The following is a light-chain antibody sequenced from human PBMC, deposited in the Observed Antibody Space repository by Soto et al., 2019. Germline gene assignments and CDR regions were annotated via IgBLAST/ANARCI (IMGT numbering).Light chain of an antibody. J-gene: IGKJ5*01. V-gene: IGKV3-11*01. Sequence: EIVLTQSPATLSLSPGERATLSCRASQSVSSYLAWYQQKPGQAPRLLIYDASNRATGIPARFSGSGSGTDFTLTISSLEPEDFAVHYCQQRTNWPITFGQGPRLEIK. CDR2: DAS. CDR3: QQRTNWPIT. CDR1: QSVSSY.